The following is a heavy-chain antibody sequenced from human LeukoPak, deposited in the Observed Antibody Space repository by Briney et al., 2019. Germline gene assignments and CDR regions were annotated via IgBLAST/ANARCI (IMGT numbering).Heavy chain of an antibody. CDR3: ARHRNRLLWFGEPPGWFDP. CDR2: INHGGST. V-gene: IGHV4-34*01. D-gene: IGHD3-10*01. CDR1: GGSFSGDF. J-gene: IGHJ5*02. Sequence: SETLSLTCAVYGGSFSGDFWSWIRQSPGKGLEWIGEINHGGSTTYNPSLQSRVTMSVDTSTNQISLKMTSVTAADTAVYYCARHRNRLLWFGEPPGWFDPWGQGTLVTVSS.